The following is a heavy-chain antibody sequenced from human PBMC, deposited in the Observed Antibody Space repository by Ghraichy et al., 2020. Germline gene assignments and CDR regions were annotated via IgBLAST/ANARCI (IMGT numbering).Heavy chain of an antibody. CDR1: GGSISSYY. CDR2: IYYSGST. Sequence: TLSLTCTVSGGSISSYYWSWIRQPPGKGLEWIGYIYYSGSTNYNPSLKSRVTISVDTSKNQFSLKLSSVAAADTAVYYCARDRDNGDFDYWGQGTLVTVSS. V-gene: IGHV4-59*01. J-gene: IGHJ4*02. D-gene: IGHD1-14*01. CDR3: ARDRDNGDFDY.